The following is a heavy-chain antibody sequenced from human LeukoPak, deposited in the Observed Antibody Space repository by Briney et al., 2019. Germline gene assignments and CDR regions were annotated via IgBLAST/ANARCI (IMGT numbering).Heavy chain of an antibody. Sequence: GSLRLSCAASGFTFSSYSMNWVRQAPGKGLEWVSSISSSSSYIYYADSVKGRFTISRDSAKNSLYLQMNSLRAEDTAVYYCARDWRLGELSPYCFDYWGQGTLVTVSS. D-gene: IGHD3-16*02. CDR1: GFTFSSYS. V-gene: IGHV3-21*01. J-gene: IGHJ4*02. CDR2: ISSSSSYI. CDR3: ARDWRLGELSPYCFDY.